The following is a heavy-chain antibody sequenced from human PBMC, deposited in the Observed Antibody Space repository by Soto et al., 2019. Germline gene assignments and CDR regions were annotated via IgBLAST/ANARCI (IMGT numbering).Heavy chain of an antibody. D-gene: IGHD2-2*01. CDR1: GFTFSSYG. CDR3: ARDIEGGSIGY. Sequence: QVQLVESGGGVVQPGRSLRLSCAASGFTFSSYGMHWVRQAPGKGLEWVAVIWYDGSNKYYADSVKGRFTISRDNSKNTLDLQMNSLRAEDTAVYYCARDIEGGSIGYWGQGTLVTVSS. V-gene: IGHV3-33*01. J-gene: IGHJ4*02. CDR2: IWYDGSNK.